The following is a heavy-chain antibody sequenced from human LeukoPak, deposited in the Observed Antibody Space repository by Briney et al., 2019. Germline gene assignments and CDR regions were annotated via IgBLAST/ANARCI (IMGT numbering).Heavy chain of an antibody. J-gene: IGHJ4*02. CDR3: AKDIRGYSSGCIDY. D-gene: IGHD6-19*01. V-gene: IGHV3-9*03. CDR2: ISWNSGSI. Sequence: GGSLRLSCAASGFTFDDYAMHWVRQAPGKGLEWVSGISWNSGSIGYADSVKGRFTISRDNAKNSLYLQMNRLRAEDMALYYCAKDIRGYSSGCIDYWGQGTLVTVSS. CDR1: GFTFDDYA.